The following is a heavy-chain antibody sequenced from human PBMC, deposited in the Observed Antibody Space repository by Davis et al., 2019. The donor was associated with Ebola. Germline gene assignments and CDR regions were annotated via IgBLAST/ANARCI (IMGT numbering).Heavy chain of an antibody. V-gene: IGHV1-69*13. Sequence: SVKVPCKASGGTFSSYAISWVRQAPGQGLEWMGGIIPIFGTANYAQKFQGRVTITADESTSTAYMELSSLRSEDTAVYYCASSGYPIAPGIAAADPPTQNNWFDPWGQGTLVTVSS. J-gene: IGHJ5*02. CDR1: GGTFSSYA. D-gene: IGHD6-13*01. CDR3: ASSGYPIAPGIAAADPPTQNNWFDP. CDR2: IIPIFGTA.